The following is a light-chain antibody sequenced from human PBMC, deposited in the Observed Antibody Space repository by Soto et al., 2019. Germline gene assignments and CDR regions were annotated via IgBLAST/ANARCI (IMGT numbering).Light chain of an antibody. Sequence: IVWTQSPATLSLSPGERATLSCRASQSVSTYLAWYQQKPGQAPRLLIYHTSNRAAGIPARFSGSGSGTDFTLTISSLEPEDFAVYYCQQRSNWRITFGQGTRLEIK. J-gene: IGKJ5*01. CDR1: QSVSTY. V-gene: IGKV3-11*01. CDR2: HTS. CDR3: QQRSNWRIT.